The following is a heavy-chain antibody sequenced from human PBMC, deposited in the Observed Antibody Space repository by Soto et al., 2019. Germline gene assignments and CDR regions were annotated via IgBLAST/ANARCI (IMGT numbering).Heavy chain of an antibody. V-gene: IGHV1-18*01. J-gene: IGHJ4*02. CDR1: GYTFTSYG. CDR2: ISAYNGNT. CDR3: ARARRVGYCSGGSCAHYFDY. D-gene: IGHD2-15*01. Sequence: ASVKVSCKASGYTFTSYGISWVRQAPGQGLEWMGWISAYNGNTNYAQKLQGRVTMTTDTSTSTAYMELRSLRSDDTAVYYSARARRVGYCSGGSCAHYFDYWGQGTLVTVSS.